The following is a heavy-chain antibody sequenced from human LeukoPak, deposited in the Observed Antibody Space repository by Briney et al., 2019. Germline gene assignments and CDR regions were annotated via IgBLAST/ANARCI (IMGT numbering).Heavy chain of an antibody. J-gene: IGHJ4*02. V-gene: IGHV4-39*07. Sequence: SETLSLTCSVSGGSISSSNYYWGWIRQPPGKGLEWIGSTCYSGSTYYNPSLKSRVTISLDTSKNQFSLKLSSVTAADTAVYYCARWDYYDSSGYYFGFDYWGQGTLVTVSS. CDR3: ARWDYYDSSGYYFGFDY. CDR2: TCYSGST. CDR1: GGSISSSNYY. D-gene: IGHD3-22*01.